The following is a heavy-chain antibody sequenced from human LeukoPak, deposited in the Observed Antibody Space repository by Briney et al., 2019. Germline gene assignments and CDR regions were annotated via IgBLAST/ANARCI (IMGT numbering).Heavy chain of an antibody. CDR3: ARILGRAAAGTGELVRNDY. V-gene: IGHV1-2*06. CDR2: INPSSGGT. Sequence: GASVKVSCKASGYTFTGYYMHWVRQAPGQGLEWMGRINPSSGGTNYAQKFQGRVTMTRDTSISTAYMELSRLRSDDTAVYYCARILGRAAAGTGELVRNDYWGQGTLVTVSS. J-gene: IGHJ4*02. D-gene: IGHD6-13*01. CDR1: GYTFTGYY.